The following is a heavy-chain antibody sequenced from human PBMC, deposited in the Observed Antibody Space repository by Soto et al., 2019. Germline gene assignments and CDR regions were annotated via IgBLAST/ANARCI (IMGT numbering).Heavy chain of an antibody. CDR2: ISSSSSYI. V-gene: IGHV3-21*01. D-gene: IGHD3-10*01. CDR3: ARSGFGEFGLDY. Sequence: GGSLRLSCAASGFTFSSYSMNWVRQAPGKGLEWVSSISSSSSYIYYADSVKGRFTITRDNAKNSLYLQMNSLRAEDTAVYYCARSGFGEFGLDYWGQGTLVTVSS. J-gene: IGHJ4*02. CDR1: GFTFSSYS.